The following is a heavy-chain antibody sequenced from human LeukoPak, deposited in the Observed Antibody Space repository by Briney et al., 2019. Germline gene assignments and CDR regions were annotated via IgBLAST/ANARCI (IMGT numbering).Heavy chain of an antibody. CDR3: ARIHRYCSGGACYVLDN. V-gene: IGHV4-59*02. Sequence: SETLSLTCVVSGGSVSGYYWGWIRQPPGRGLEWIGYVYYSGGTNYNPSFKSRITISVDTSRNQFSLQLSSVTAADTAVYYCARIHRYCSGGACYVLDNWGQGTLVAVSS. CDR2: VYYSGGT. J-gene: IGHJ4*02. D-gene: IGHD2-15*01. CDR1: GGSVSGYY.